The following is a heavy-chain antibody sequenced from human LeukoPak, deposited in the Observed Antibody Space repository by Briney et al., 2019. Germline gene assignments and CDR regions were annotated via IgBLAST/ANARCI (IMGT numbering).Heavy chain of an antibody. D-gene: IGHD2-8*01. CDR1: GGSFSGYY. J-gene: IGHJ4*02. CDR3: ASQGYCTNGVCYIDY. Sequence: PSETLSLTCAVYGGSFSGYYWSWIRQPPGKGLEWIGEINHSGSTNYNPSLKSRVTISVDTSKNQFSLKLSSVTAADTAVYYCASQGYCTNGVCYIDYWGQGTLVTVSS. CDR2: INHSGST. V-gene: IGHV4-34*01.